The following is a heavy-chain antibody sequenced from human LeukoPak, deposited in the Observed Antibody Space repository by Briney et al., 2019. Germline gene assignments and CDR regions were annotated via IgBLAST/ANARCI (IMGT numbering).Heavy chain of an antibody. Sequence: GGSLRLSRAASGFTFSSYEMNWVRPAPGKGLEWVSYISSSGSTIYYADSVKGRFTISRDNAKNSLYLQMNSLRAEDTAVYYCARAAIAAARIYYYMDVWGKGTTVTVSS. CDR1: GFTFSSYE. CDR2: ISSSGSTI. CDR3: ARAAIAAARIYYYMDV. J-gene: IGHJ6*03. V-gene: IGHV3-48*03. D-gene: IGHD6-13*01.